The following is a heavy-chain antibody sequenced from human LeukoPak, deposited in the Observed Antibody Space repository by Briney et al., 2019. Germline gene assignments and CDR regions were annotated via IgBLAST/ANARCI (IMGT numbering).Heavy chain of an antibody. D-gene: IGHD1-26*01. CDR1: GGTFSSYA. CDR2: IIPIFGTA. CDR3: ASALGIVGATRGCFDY. V-gene: IGHV1-69*13. J-gene: IGHJ4*02. Sequence: ASVKVSCKASGGTFSSYAISWVRQAPGQGLEWMGGIIPIFGTANYAQKFQGRVTITADESTSTAYMELSSLRSEDTAVYYCASALGIVGATRGCFDYWGQGTLVTVSS.